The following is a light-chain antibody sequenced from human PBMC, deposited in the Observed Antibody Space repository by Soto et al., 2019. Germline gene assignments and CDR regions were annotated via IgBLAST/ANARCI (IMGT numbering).Light chain of an antibody. Sequence: QSALTQPRSVSGSPGQSVTISCTGTSSDVGGYNYVSWYQQYPGKAPKLMIYDVSKRPSGVPDRFSGSKSGNTASLTISGLQTEDEADYYCCSYEGSYTWVFGGGTKLTVL. CDR2: DVS. CDR3: CSYEGSYTWV. J-gene: IGLJ3*02. V-gene: IGLV2-11*01. CDR1: SSDVGGYNY.